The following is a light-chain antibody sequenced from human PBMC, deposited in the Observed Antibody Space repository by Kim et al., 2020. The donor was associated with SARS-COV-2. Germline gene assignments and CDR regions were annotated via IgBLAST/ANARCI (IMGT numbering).Light chain of an antibody. CDR1: QSISSH. V-gene: IGKV1-39*01. J-gene: IGKJ3*01. CDR2: AAS. Sequence: DIQMTQSPSTLSASVGDRVTITCRTTQSISSHLNWYQQKPGRAPKLLISAASTLQSGVPSRFSGSGSETDFTLTISSLQPEDFATYYCQQNYITPFTFGPGTKVDIK. CDR3: QQNYITPFT.